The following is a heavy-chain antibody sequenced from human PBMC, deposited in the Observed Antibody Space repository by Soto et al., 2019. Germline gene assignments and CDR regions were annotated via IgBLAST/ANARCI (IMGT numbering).Heavy chain of an antibody. CDR3: ARGLTFGGGIVKFLDY. J-gene: IGHJ4*02. CDR1: GGSFSGYY. Sequence: SETLSLTCAVYGGSFSGYYWSWIRQPPGKGLEWIGEINHSGSTNYNPSLKSRVTISVDTSKNQFSLKLSSVTAADTAVYSCARGLTFGGGIVKFLDYWGQGTLVTVSS. V-gene: IGHV4-34*01. CDR2: INHSGST. D-gene: IGHD3-16*02.